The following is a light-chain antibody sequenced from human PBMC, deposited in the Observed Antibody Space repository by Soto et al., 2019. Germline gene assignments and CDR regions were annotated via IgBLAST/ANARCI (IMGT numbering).Light chain of an antibody. Sequence: QSVLTQPASVSGSPGQSIAISCTGTNSDVGAHDLVSWYQHHPGKAPRLMIYAVYNRPSGVSDRFSGSKSANTASLTISGLQAEDEADYYCCSYADGSIYFFGTGTKVTVL. CDR1: NSDVGAHDL. CDR3: CSYADGSIYF. J-gene: IGLJ1*01. V-gene: IGLV2-14*01. CDR2: AVY.